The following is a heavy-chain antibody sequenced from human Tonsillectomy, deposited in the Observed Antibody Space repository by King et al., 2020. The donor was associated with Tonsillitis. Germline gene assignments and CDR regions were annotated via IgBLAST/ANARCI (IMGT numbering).Heavy chain of an antibody. CDR1: GYSISTGYY. CDR3: ARVGYYYGSEALDY. J-gene: IGHJ4*02. D-gene: IGHD3-10*01. V-gene: IGHV4-38-2*01. CDR2: IYHSGST. Sequence: MQLQESGPGLVKPSETLSLTCAVSGYSISTGYYWGWIRQPPGKGLEWIGSIYHSGSTSYNPSLKSRVTISVNTSKNQFSLTLSSVTAADTAVYYCARVGYYYGSEALDYWGQGTLVTVSS.